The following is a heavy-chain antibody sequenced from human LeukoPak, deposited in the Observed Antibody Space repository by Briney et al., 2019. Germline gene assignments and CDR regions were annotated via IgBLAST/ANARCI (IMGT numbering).Heavy chain of an antibody. D-gene: IGHD5-18*01. Sequence: GGSLRLSCAASGFTFSSYSMNWVREAQGKGREWISYISHGSTRIFYADFVEGGFTVSTDDAKNALYLQMNSLRVEDTAVYYCARDPGYSYAMDSWGQGTLVIVSS. CDR2: ISHGSTRI. CDR1: GFTFSSYS. CDR3: ARDPGYSYAMDS. J-gene: IGHJ4*02. V-gene: IGHV3-48*01.